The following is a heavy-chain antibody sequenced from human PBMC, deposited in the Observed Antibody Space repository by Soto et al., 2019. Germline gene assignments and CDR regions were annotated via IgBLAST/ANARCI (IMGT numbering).Heavy chain of an antibody. D-gene: IGHD1-1*01. CDR1: GGSISSGGYY. J-gene: IGHJ3*02. V-gene: IGHV4-31*03. CDR3: AREGSGTTFLGAFDI. Sequence: QVQLQESGPGLVKPSQTLSLTCTVSGGSISSGGYYWSWIRQHPGKGLEWIGYIYYSGSTYYNPSLKSRVTISVDTSKNQFSLKLSSVTAADTAVHYCAREGSGTTFLGAFDIWGQGTMVTVSS. CDR2: IYYSGST.